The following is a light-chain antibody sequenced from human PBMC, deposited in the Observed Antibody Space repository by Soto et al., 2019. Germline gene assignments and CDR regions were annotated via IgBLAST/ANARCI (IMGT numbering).Light chain of an antibody. CDR2: DAS. Sequence: DIQMTQSPSTLSASLGSRLPITCPASQSISSWLAWYQQKPGKAPKLLIYDASSLESGVPSRFSGSGSGTEFTLTSSSLQPDDFATYYCQQYNSYPLTFGGGTKVDIK. J-gene: IGKJ4*01. V-gene: IGKV1-5*01. CDR3: QQYNSYPLT. CDR1: QSISSW.